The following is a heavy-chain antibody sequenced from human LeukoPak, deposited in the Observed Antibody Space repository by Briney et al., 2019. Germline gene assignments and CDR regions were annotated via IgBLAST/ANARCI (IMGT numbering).Heavy chain of an antibody. CDR2: INPSGGST. CDR3: ARALHLTYYYASSGYFLGVY. V-gene: IGHV1-46*01. J-gene: IGHJ4*02. Sequence: GASVKVSCKASGYTFTSYYLHWVRQAPGQGLEWMGIINPSGGSTSYAQKFQGRVTMTRDTSTSTVYMELSSLRSEDTAVYYCARALHLTYYYASSGYFLGVYWGQGTLVSVSS. D-gene: IGHD3-22*01. CDR1: GYTFTSYY.